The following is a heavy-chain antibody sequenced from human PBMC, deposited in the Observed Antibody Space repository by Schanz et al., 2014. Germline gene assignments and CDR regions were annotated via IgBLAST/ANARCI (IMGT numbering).Heavy chain of an antibody. CDR3: TTQQLGSHYLYGMDV. Sequence: QVHLVQSGAEVHKPGASVKVSCKASGYTFTNFFLHWVRQAPGQGLEWMGIINLSGGSTNNAQKFQGRVTMTRDTSTSTVYMELSSLRSEDTAVYYCTTQQLGSHYLYGMDVWGQGTTVTVS. V-gene: IGHV1-46*03. CDR2: INLSGGST. J-gene: IGHJ6*02. D-gene: IGHD6-13*01. CDR1: GYTFTNFF.